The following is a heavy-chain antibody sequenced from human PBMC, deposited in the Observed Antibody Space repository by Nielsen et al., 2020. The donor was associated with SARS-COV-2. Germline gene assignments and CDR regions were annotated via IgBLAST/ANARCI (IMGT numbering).Heavy chain of an antibody. Sequence: ASAKVSCKVPADTLTQLSMHWVRQAPGQGLEWMGEIDPQDGQTTYAQKFQGRVTMTEDTATDTAYLDLSSLRSDDTAVYYCATDSPFGVVIYALAHWGQGTMVTVSS. CDR1: ADTLTQLS. V-gene: IGHV1-24*01. CDR3: ATDSPFGVVIYALAH. J-gene: IGHJ4*02. D-gene: IGHD3-3*01. CDR2: IDPQDGQT.